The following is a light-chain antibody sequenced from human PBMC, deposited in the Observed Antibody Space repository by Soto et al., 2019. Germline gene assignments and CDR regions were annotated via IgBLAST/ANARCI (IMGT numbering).Light chain of an antibody. J-gene: IGKJ2*01. CDR3: QKYNNWPYT. CDR2: GAS. V-gene: IGKV3-15*01. Sequence: EIVMTQSPATLSVSQGESATLSFRASQSVSSNLDWYQPKPGQAPMLLIYGASTRATGIPARFSGSGSETEIPLTLSSLQAEDFAVYYCQKYNNWPYTLGQGTKREIK. CDR1: QSVSSN.